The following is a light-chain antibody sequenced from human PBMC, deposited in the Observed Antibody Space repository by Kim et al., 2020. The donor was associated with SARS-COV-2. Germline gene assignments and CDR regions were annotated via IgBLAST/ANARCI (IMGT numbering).Light chain of an antibody. CDR2: GAS. V-gene: IGKV3-20*01. CDR3: QQYGSSPRT. CDR1: QSVSSY. J-gene: IGKJ1*01. Sequence: VSPGERATLSCRASQSVSSYLAWYQQKPGQAPRLLIYGASRRATGIPDRFSGSGSGTDFTLTISRLEPEDFAVYYCQQYGSSPRTFGQGTKVDIK.